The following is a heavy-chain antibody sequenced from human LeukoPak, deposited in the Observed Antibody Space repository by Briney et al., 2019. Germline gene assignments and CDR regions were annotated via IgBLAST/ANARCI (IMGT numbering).Heavy chain of an antibody. CDR1: GGSISNSNYY. CDR3: ARLPQGGSSYGPLDV. J-gene: IGHJ6*02. CDR2: ISYSGST. D-gene: IGHD5-18*01. V-gene: IGHV4-39*01. Sequence: SGTLPLTCTVSGGSISNSNYYWGWLRQPPGKGLEWIGSISYSGSTSYNPSLKSRVTISVDTSKNQFSLMLSSVTAADTGVYYCARLPQGGSSYGPLDVWGQGTTVTVSS.